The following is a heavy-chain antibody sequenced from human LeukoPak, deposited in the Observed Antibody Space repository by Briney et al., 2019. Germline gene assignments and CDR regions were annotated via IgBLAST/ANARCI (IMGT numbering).Heavy chain of an antibody. Sequence: PSETLSLTCTVPGGSISSYYWSWIRQPPGKGLEWIGYIYYGGGTNYTPTLKSRVTISVDTSKNQFSLKLSSVTAADTAFYNSTRHTRWPPFDYWGQGTLVTVSS. D-gene: IGHD5-24*01. CDR3: TRHTRWPPFDY. J-gene: IGHJ4*02. V-gene: IGHV4-59*08. CDR1: GGSISSYY. CDR2: IYYGGGT.